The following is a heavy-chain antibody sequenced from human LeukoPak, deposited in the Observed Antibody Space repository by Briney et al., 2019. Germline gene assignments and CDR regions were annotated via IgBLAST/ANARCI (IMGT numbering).Heavy chain of an antibody. V-gene: IGHV3-30-3*01. CDR2: ISYDGSNK. CDR1: GFTFSSYA. J-gene: IGHJ5*02. Sequence: PGGSLRLSCAASGFTFSSYAMHWVRQAPGKGLEWVAVISYDGSNKYYADSVKGRFTNSRDNSKDTLYLEMDSLRTEDTAVYYCAKDWGSSGWYNYFDPWGQGTLVTVSS. D-gene: IGHD6-19*01. CDR3: AKDWGSSGWYNYFDP.